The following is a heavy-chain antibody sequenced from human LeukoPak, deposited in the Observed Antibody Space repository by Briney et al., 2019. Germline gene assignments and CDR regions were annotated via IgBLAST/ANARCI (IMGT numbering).Heavy chain of an antibody. CDR2: IIPIFGTA. Sequence: SVKVSCKASGGTFSSYAISWVRQAPGQGLEWMGGIIPIFGTANYAQKFQGRVTITTDESTSTAYMELSSLRSEDTAVYYCASTIVEMPFYAFDIWGQGTMVTVSS. V-gene: IGHV1-69*05. CDR1: GGTFSSYA. J-gene: IGHJ3*02. CDR3: ASTIVEMPFYAFDI. D-gene: IGHD5-24*01.